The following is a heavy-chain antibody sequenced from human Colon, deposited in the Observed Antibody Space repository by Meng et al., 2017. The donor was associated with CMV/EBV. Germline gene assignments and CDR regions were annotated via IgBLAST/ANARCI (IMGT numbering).Heavy chain of an antibody. CDR3: ARSYSSAYSPCGF. J-gene: IGHJ4*02. CDR2: IKQDGSEK. CDR1: GFTFSSYW. V-gene: IGHV3-7*01. Sequence: GGSLRLSCAASGFTFSSYWMSWVRQAPGKGLEWVANIKQDGSEKYYVDSVKGRFTISRDNAKNSLYLQMNSLRAEDTAVYYCARSYSSAYSPCGFWGQGTLVTVSS. D-gene: IGHD3-22*01.